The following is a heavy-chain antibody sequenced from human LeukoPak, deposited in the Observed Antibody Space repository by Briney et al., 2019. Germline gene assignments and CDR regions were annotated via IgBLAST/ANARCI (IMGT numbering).Heavy chain of an antibody. CDR2: IYPGDSDT. CDR3: ARQQVERDTAYDY. CDR1: GYSFTSYW. D-gene: IGHD5-18*01. Sequence: GQSLHISCQGSGYSFTSYWIGWVRQIPGKGLEWMGIIYPGDSDTRYCPSFQGQVTISADKSIRTAYLQWSSLQASDTAMYYCARQQVERDTAYDYWGQGTQVTVSS. J-gene: IGHJ4*02. V-gene: IGHV5-51*01.